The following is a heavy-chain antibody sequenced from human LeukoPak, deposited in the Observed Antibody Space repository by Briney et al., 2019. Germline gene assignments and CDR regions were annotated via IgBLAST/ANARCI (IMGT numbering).Heavy chain of an antibody. D-gene: IGHD3-16*01. CDR3: ARVNKVMYTPFDY. CDR1: GYTFTSYG. J-gene: IGHJ4*02. CDR2: INPSDGST. Sequence: ASVKVSCKASGYTFTSYGISWVRQAPGQGLEWMGIINPSDGSTSYAQKFQGRVTMTRDTSTSTVYMELSSLRSEDTAVYYCARVNKVMYTPFDYWGQGTLVTVSS. V-gene: IGHV1-46*01.